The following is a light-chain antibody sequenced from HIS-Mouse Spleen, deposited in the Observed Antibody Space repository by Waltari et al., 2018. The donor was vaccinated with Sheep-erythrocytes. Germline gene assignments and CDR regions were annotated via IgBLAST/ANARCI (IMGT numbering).Light chain of an antibody. Sequence: EIVLTQSHATLSLSPGERDTLSCRASQSVSSYLAWYQQKPGQAPRLLIYDASNRATGIPARFSGSGSGTDFTLTISSLEPEDFAVYYCQQRSNWYTFGQGTKLEIK. CDR2: DAS. CDR1: QSVSSY. V-gene: IGKV3-11*01. J-gene: IGKJ2*01. CDR3: QQRSNWYT.